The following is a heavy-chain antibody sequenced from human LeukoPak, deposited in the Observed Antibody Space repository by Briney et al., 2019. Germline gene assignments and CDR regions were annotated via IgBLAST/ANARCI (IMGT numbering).Heavy chain of an antibody. CDR2: ISGSGGST. D-gene: IGHD3-22*01. CDR3: AKDRYYYDSSGYYLNDY. J-gene: IGHJ4*02. V-gene: IGHV3-23*01. Sequence: GGSLRLSCAASGFTFSSYGMSWVRQAPGKGLEWVSAISGSGGSTYYADSVKGRFTISRDNSKNTLYLQMNSLRAEDTAVYYCAKDRYYYDSSGYYLNDYWGQGTLVTVSS. CDR1: GFTFSSYG.